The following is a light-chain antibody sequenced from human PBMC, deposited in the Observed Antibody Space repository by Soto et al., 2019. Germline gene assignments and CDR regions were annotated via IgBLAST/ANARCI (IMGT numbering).Light chain of an antibody. J-gene: IGKJ1*01. CDR1: ESLSSAY. CDR3: QQYGSSSPNT. Sequence: EIVLTQSPGTLSLSPGERATLSCRASESLSSAYLAWYQQKPGQAPRLLLYGASTRATGIPDRFSGSGSGTEFTLTISRLEPEDLAVYYCQQYGSSSPNTFGQGTKVEIK. CDR2: GAS. V-gene: IGKV3-20*01.